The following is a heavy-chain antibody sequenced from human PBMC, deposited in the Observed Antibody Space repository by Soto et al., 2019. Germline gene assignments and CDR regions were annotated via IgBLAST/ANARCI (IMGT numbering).Heavy chain of an antibody. CDR1: GYTFTSYA. V-gene: IGHV1-3*01. CDR3: ARGRQYSYGSGTLFGY. Sequence: ALVKVSCKASGYTFTSYAMHWVRQAPGQRLEWMGWINAGNGNTKYSQKFQGRVTITRDTSASTAYMELSSLRSEDTAVYYCARGRQYSYGSGTLFGYWGQGTLVTVSS. D-gene: IGHD5-18*01. J-gene: IGHJ4*02. CDR2: INAGNGNT.